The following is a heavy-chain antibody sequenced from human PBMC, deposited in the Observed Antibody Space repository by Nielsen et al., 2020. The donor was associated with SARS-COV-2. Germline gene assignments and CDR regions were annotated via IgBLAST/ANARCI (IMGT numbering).Heavy chain of an antibody. Sequence: GGSLRLSCAASGFMFSDYSMSWIRQVPGKGLEWVADINPDGSEKFYVDSVKGRFTISRDNAKNSMSLQMNSLRVEDTAVYYCARDWSRATDVWGQGTMVTVSS. CDR3: ARDWSRATDV. CDR1: GFMFSDYS. D-gene: IGHD2-15*01. CDR2: INPDGSEK. V-gene: IGHV3-7*01. J-gene: IGHJ3*01.